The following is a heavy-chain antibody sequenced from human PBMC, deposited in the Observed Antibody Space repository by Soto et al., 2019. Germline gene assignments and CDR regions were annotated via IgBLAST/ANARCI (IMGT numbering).Heavy chain of an antibody. CDR3: AKDSWWELLTYYFDY. CDR1: GFTFSSYG. J-gene: IGHJ4*02. D-gene: IGHD1-26*01. CDR2: ISYDGSNK. V-gene: IGHV3-30*18. Sequence: GGSLRLSCAASGFTFSSYGMHWVRQAPGKGLEWVAVISYDGSNKYYADSVKGRFTISSDNSKKALYLQMNSLRAEDTAVYYCAKDSWWELLTYYFDYWGQGTLVTVSS.